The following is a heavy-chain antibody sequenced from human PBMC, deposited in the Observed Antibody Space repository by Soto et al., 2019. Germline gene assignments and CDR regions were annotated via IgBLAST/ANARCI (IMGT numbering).Heavy chain of an antibody. D-gene: IGHD6-19*01. CDR1: GIAFSNHP. CDR3: VCWLSVHFDN. Sequence: PGGSLRLSCVASGIAFSNHPLTWVRQAPERGLHWVATINSNGFNTHVADSVKGRFAISRDNSRSTVDLYMTKLRVEDTATYYCVCWLSVHFDNWGQGTVVTVSS. CDR2: INSNGFNT. V-gene: IGHV3-23*01. J-gene: IGHJ4*02.